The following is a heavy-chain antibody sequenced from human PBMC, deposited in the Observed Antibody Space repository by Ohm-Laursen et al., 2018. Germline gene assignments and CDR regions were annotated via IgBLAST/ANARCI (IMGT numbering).Heavy chain of an antibody. CDR2: MNPNSGNT. Sequence: GASVKVSCKASGYTFTSYDINWVRQATGQGLEWMGWMNPNSGNTGYAQKFQGRVTMTRNTSISTAYMELSSLRSEDTAVYYCARAYGSGSYTEHYYYYYGMDVWGQGTTVTVSS. CDR1: GYTFTSYD. D-gene: IGHD3-10*01. CDR3: ARAYGSGSYTEHYYYYYGMDV. V-gene: IGHV1-8*01. J-gene: IGHJ6*02.